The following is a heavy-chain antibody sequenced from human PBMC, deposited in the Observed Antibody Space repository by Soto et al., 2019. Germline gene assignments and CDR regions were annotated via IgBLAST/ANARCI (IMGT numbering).Heavy chain of an antibody. Sequence: SETLSLTCTVSGGSISSSSYYWGWIRQPPGKGLEWIGSIYYSGSTYYNPSLKSRVTISVDTSKNQFSLKLSSVTAADTAVYYCASGVHCSSTSCLGYFDLWGRGTLVTVSS. J-gene: IGHJ2*01. CDR1: GGSISSSSYY. CDR3: ASGVHCSSTSCLGYFDL. D-gene: IGHD2-2*01. CDR2: IYYSGST. V-gene: IGHV4-39*01.